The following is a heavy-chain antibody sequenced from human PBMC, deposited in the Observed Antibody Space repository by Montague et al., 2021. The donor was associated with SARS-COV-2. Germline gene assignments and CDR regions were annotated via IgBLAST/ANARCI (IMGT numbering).Heavy chain of an antibody. D-gene: IGHD3-22*01. Sequence: SETLSLTCAVYGGSISGSSCYWGWMRQPPGKGLEWIGSIYYSGSTYYNPSLKSRVTISVGTSKNQFSLKLSSVAAADTAVYYCARQEDYYDSSGYGRVDWFDPWGQGTLVTVSS. CDR1: GGSISGSSCY. V-gene: IGHV4-39*01. CDR3: ARQEDYYDSSGYGRVDWFDP. J-gene: IGHJ5*02. CDR2: IYYSGST.